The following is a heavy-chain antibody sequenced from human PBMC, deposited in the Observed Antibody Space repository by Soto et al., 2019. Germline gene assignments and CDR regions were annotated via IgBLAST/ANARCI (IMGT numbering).Heavy chain of an antibody. CDR3: ARRVRGGYFYY. J-gene: IGHJ4*02. CDR2: INHSGST. D-gene: IGHD2-15*01. CDR1: GGSFSGYH. V-gene: IGHV4-34*01. Sequence: SETLSLTSAVYGGSFSGYHWSWIRQPPGKGLEWIGEINHSGSTNYNPSLKSRVTISVDTSKNQFSLKLSSVTAADTAVYYCARRVRGGYFYYWGQGTLVTVSS.